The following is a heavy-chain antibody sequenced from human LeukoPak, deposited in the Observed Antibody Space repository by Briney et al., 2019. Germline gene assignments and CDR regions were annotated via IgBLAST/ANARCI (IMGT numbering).Heavy chain of an antibody. J-gene: IGHJ4*02. V-gene: IGHV3-66*01. CDR1: GFTFSNYW. Sequence: GGSLRLSCVVSGFTFSNYWMSWVRQAPGKGLEWVSVIYSGGSTYYADSVKGRFTISRDNSKNTLYLQMNSLRAEDTAVYYCARGSGDYWGQGTLVTVSS. D-gene: IGHD2-15*01. CDR3: ARGSGDY. CDR2: IYSGGST.